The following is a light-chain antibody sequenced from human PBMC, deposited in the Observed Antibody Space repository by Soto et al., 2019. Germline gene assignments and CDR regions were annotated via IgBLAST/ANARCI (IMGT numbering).Light chain of an antibody. J-gene: IGLJ1*01. V-gene: IGLV2-11*01. CDR3: CYFAGSFYV. Sequence: QSALTQPRSVSGSPGQSVAISCTGTSRDVDAYDFVSWYRHHPGKAPKLIISEVSKRPSGVSHRFSGSKSGNTASLTISGLQAEDEADYFCCYFAGSFYVFGTGAKLTVL. CDR2: EVS. CDR1: SRDVDAYDF.